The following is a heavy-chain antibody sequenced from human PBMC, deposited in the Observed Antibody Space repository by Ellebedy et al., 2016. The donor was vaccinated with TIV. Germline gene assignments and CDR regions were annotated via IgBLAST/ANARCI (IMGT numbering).Heavy chain of an antibody. CDR2: IIPIFGTA. J-gene: IGHJ4*02. CDR3: ARDGLAVAGMWY. CDR1: GGTFSSYA. D-gene: IGHD6-19*01. Sequence: SVKVSXXASGGTFSSYAISWVRQAPGQGLEWMGGIIPIFGTANYAQKFQGRVTITADESTSTAYMELSSLRSEDTAVYYCARDGLAVAGMWYWGQGTLVTVSS. V-gene: IGHV1-69*13.